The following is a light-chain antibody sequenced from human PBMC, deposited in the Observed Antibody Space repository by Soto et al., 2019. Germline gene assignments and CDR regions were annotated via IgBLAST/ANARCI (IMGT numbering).Light chain of an antibody. CDR2: AAS. CDR1: QGIGSD. Sequence: DIQMTQSPSSLSASVADRVTITCRASQGIGSDLGWYQQKPGKAPKRLIYAASSLQSGVPSRFSGRGSGTEFTLTISSLQPEDFATYYCLQYNSYPPTFGGGTKVEIK. J-gene: IGKJ4*01. V-gene: IGKV1-17*01. CDR3: LQYNSYPPT.